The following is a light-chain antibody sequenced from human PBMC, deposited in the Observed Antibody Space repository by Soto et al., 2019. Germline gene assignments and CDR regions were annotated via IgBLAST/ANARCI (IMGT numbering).Light chain of an antibody. CDR2: GAT. Sequence: EIVLTQSPGTLSLSPGERATLSCRASQSVNRFLAWFQQKPGQAPRLLIYGATNRATVIPDRFSGSGSETDFTLTINRLEPEDFAVYYCHHYVGSPWAFGQGTKVENK. CDR1: QSVNRF. J-gene: IGKJ1*01. V-gene: IGKV3-20*01. CDR3: HHYVGSPWA.